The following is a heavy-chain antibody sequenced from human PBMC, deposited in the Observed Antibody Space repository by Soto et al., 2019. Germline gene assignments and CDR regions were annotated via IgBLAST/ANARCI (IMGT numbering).Heavy chain of an antibody. V-gene: IGHV4-61*08. J-gene: IGHJ3*02. CDR3: ARVPWQWLGGYAFDI. CDR2: TYYSGST. CDR1: GGSISSGGYY. Sequence: SETLSLTCTVSGGSISSGGYYWSWVRQHPGKGLEWIGYTYYSGSTNYNPSLKSRATISVDTSKNQFTLKLSSVTAADTAVYYCARVPWQWLGGYAFDIWGQGTMVTVSS. D-gene: IGHD6-19*01.